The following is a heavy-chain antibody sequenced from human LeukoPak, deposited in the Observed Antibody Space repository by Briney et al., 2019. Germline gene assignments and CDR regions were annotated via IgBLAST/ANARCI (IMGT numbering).Heavy chain of an antibody. V-gene: IGHV4-59*08. CDR3: ARHNPYYDSSGYYPHYFDY. CDR2: IYYSGST. J-gene: IGHJ4*02. Sequence: PSETLSLTCTVSGGSISSYYWSWIRQPPGKGLEWIGYIYYSGSTNYNPSLKSRVTISVDTSKNQFSLKLSSVTAADTAVYYCARHNPYYDSSGYYPHYFDYWGQGTLVTVSS. CDR1: GGSISSYY. D-gene: IGHD3-22*01.